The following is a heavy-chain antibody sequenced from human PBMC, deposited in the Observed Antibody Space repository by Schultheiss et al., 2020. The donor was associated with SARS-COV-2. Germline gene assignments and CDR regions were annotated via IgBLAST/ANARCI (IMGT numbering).Heavy chain of an antibody. D-gene: IGHD3-3*01. Sequence: SETLSLTCAVYGGSFSGYYWSWIRQPPGKGLEWIGRIYTSGSTNYNPSLKSRVTMSVDTSKNQFSLKLSSVTAADTAVYYCARARITIFGVLNWFDPWGQGTLVTVSS. CDR2: IYTSGST. J-gene: IGHJ5*02. CDR1: GGSFSGYY. V-gene: IGHV4-59*10. CDR3: ARARITIFGVLNWFDP.